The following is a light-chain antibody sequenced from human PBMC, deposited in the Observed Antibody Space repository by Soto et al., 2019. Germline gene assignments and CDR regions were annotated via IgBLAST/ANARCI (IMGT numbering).Light chain of an antibody. Sequence: EKVMTQSPATLSVSPGERATLSCRASQNVKTRLARYQQKPGQAPRLLMYDAFTRATGITARFSGSASGTEFTLTISSMQSEDFAVYYCQQYDEWPLTFGGGTKVEIK. CDR1: QNVKTR. V-gene: IGKV3-15*01. J-gene: IGKJ4*01. CDR3: QQYDEWPLT. CDR2: DAF.